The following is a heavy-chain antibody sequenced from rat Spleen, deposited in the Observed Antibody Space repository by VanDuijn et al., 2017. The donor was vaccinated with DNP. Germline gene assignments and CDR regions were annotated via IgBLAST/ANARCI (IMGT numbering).Heavy chain of an antibody. D-gene: IGHD1-4*01. CDR2: INTDGGGT. V-gene: IGHV5-58*01. CDR1: GFTFSDYW. J-gene: IGHJ4*01. Sequence: EVQLVESGGGLVLPGWSLRLSCAASGFTFSDYWMYWIRQAPGKGLEWVASINTDGGGTYYPDSVKGRFTISRDNAENTVYLQMNSLRSEDTAIYYCAKHARPIGRVYYYAMDAWGQGTSVTVSS. CDR3: AKHARPIGRVYYYAMDA.